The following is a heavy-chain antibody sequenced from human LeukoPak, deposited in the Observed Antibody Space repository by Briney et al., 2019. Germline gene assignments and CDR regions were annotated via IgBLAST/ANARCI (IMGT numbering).Heavy chain of an antibody. J-gene: IGHJ4*02. CDR3: ASFLAHRSNDY. Sequence: PSETLSLTCAVYGGSFSGYYWSWIRQPPGKGLEWIGEINHSGSTNYNPSLKSRVTISVDTSKNQFSLRLSSVTAADTAVYYCASFLAHRSNDYWGQGTLVTVSS. D-gene: IGHD2/OR15-2a*01. V-gene: IGHV4-34*01. CDR2: INHSGST. CDR1: GGSFSGYY.